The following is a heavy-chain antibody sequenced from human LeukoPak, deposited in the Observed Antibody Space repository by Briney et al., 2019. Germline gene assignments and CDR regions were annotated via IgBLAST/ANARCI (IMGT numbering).Heavy chain of an antibody. D-gene: IGHD3-3*01. V-gene: IGHV4-34*01. CDR2: INHSGST. CDR1: GGSFSGYY. J-gene: IGHJ4*02. CDR3: ARGGRRSNDFWSGSTQYYFDY. Sequence: SETLSLTCAVYGGSFSGYYWSWIRQPPGKGLEWIGEINHSGSTNYNPSLKSRVTISVDTSKNQFSLKLSSVTAADTAVYYCARGGRRSNDFWSGSTQYYFDYWGQGTLVTVSS.